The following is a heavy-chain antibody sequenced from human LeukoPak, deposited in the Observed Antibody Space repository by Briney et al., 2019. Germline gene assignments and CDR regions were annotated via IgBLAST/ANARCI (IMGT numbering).Heavy chain of an antibody. V-gene: IGHV4-4*07. CDR3: ARHTRMWGYFDY. CDR2: LYASGPT. Sequence: SETLSLTYTVSGVSISTYYWSWFRQPAGKGLEWIGRLYASGPTNYNPSLKSRVTMSVDTSKNQLSLNVNSVTVADTAVYFCARHTRMWGYFDYWGQGTLVAVSS. D-gene: IGHD1-26*01. CDR1: GVSISTYY. J-gene: IGHJ4*02.